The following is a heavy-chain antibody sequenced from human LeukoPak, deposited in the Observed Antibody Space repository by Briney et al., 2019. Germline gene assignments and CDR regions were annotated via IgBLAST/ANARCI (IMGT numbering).Heavy chain of an antibody. CDR1: GGSLSSSSYY. D-gene: IGHD6-19*01. CDR3: ARQIYTSGWYGHDAFDI. CDR2: IYYSGST. Sequence: SETLSLTCTVSGGSLSSSSYYWGWICQPPGKGLEWIGSIYYSGSTYYNPSLKSRLTISVDTSKNQFSLKLSSVTAADTAVYYCARQIYTSGWYGHDAFDIWGQGTMVTVSS. J-gene: IGHJ3*02. V-gene: IGHV4-39*01.